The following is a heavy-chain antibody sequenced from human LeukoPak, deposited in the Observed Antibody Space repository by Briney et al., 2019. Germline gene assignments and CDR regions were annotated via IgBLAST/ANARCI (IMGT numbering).Heavy chain of an antibody. CDR2: ISWNSGSI. CDR3: AKDRRSGDGLGPYYFDY. D-gene: IGHD2-15*01. V-gene: IGHV3-9*01. CDR1: GFTFDDYA. J-gene: IGHJ4*02. Sequence: GGSLRLSCAASGFTFDDYAMHWVRQAPGKGLEWVSGISWNSGSIGYADSVKGRFTISRDNAKNSLYLQMNSLRAEDTALYYCAKDRRSGDGLGPYYFDYWGQGTLVTVSS.